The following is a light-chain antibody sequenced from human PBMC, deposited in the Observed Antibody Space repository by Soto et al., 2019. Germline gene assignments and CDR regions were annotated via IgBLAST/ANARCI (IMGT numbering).Light chain of an antibody. CDR2: KAS. V-gene: IGKV1-5*03. CDR1: QTISSW. CDR3: QHYNNYPIT. Sequence: DIQMTQSPSTLSASVGDRVTITCRASQTISSWLAWYQQKPGKAPKLLIYKASSLESGVPSRFSGGGSGTEITLTISSLQPDDFATYYCQHYNNYPITFGQGTRLEIK. J-gene: IGKJ5*01.